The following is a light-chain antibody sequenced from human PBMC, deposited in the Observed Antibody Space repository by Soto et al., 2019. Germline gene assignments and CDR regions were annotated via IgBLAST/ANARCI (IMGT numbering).Light chain of an antibody. CDR2: GAS. CDR3: QQYGNSIT. V-gene: IGKV3-20*01. Sequence: EVVLTQSPGTLSLSPGERATLSCRASQSVGISYLAWYQQKPGQAPRLLIYGASSRATGVPDRFSGSGSGTDFTLTISRLEPEDFALYYCQQYGNSITFGGGTKVEIK. J-gene: IGKJ4*01. CDR1: QSVGISY.